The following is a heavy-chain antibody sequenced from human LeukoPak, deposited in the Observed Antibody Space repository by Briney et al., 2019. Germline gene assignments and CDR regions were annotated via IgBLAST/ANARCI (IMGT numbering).Heavy chain of an antibody. CDR3: APEGDGYILFDY. V-gene: IGHV3-30*03. CDR2: ISYDGSNK. CDR1: GFTFSSYG. J-gene: IGHJ4*02. Sequence: GRSLRLSCAAPGFTFSSYGMHWVRQAPGKGLEWVAVISYDGSNKYYADSVKGRFTISRDNSKNTLYLQTNSLRVEDTAVYYCAPEGDGYILFDYWGQGTLVTVSS. D-gene: IGHD5-24*01.